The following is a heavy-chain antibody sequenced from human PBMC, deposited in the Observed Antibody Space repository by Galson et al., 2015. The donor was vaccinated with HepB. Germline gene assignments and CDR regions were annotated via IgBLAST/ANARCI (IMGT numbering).Heavy chain of an antibody. CDR2: ISGSGGST. Sequence: SLRLSCAASGFTFSSYVMSWVRQAPGKGLEWVSSISGSGGSTYYADSVKGRFTISRDNSKNTLYLQMNRLRTEETAVYYCAKTPLWSGYEGDSDYWGQGTLVTVSS. D-gene: IGHD3-3*01. J-gene: IGHJ4*02. CDR1: GFTFSSYV. V-gene: IGHV3-23*01. CDR3: AKTPLWSGYEGDSDY.